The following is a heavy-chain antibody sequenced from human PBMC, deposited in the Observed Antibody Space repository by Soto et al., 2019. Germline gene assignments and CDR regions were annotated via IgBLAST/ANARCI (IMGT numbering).Heavy chain of an antibody. D-gene: IGHD3-3*01. CDR1: GYTFTSYG. CDR3: ARDRMTYDFCSGYASADYYYDMDV. V-gene: IGHV1-18*01. Sequence: ASVKVSCKASGYTFTSYGISWVRQAPGQGLEWMGWISAYNGNTNYAQKLQGRVTMTTDTSTSTAYMELRSLRSDDTAVYYRARDRMTYDFCSGYASADYYYDMDVWGHGTTVTVSS. CDR2: ISAYNGNT. J-gene: IGHJ6*02.